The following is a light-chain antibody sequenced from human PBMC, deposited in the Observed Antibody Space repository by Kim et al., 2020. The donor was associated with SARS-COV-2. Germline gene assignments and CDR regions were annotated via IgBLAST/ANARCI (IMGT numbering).Light chain of an antibody. CDR3: SSFTTRSTLV. CDR1: ISNIGSYNY. V-gene: IGLV2-14*03. J-gene: IGLJ3*02. Sequence: GQCITIACTGTISNIGSYNYVSWHHQHPGKAPKLMIYDVNKRPSGISSRFSGSKSGSTASLTISGLQSEDEADYYCSSFTTRSTLVFGGGTKVTVL. CDR2: DVN.